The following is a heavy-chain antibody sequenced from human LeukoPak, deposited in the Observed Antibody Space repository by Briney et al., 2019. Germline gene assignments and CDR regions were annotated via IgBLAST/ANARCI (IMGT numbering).Heavy chain of an antibody. CDR3: ARVMITTTFYFDY. V-gene: IGHV4-61*01. D-gene: IGHD3-16*01. Sequence: PSETLSLTCTVSGASVSSGSYHWSWIRQAPGKGLEWIGYTYYSGRTNYNPTLKSRVTISVDTSKNQFSLNLSSVTAADTAVYYCARVMITTTFYFDYWGQGTLVTVSS. CDR1: GASVSSGSYH. J-gene: IGHJ4*02. CDR2: TYYSGRT.